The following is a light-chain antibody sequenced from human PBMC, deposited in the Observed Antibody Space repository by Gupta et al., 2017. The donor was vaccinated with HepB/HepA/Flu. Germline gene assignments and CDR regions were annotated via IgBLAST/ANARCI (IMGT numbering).Light chain of an antibody. CDR2: SNN. V-gene: IGLV1-44*01. Sequence: QSVLTQPPSASGTPGQRVNLPCSGSSSNIGSNTVNWYQQLPGTAPKLLIYSNNQRPSGVPDRFSGSKSGTSASLAISGLQSEDEADYYCAAWDDSLNGVVFGGGTKLTVL. J-gene: IGLJ2*01. CDR1: SSNIGSNT. CDR3: AAWDDSLNGVV.